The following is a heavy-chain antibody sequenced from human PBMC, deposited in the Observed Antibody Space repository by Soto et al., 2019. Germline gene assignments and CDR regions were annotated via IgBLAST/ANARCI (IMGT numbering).Heavy chain of an antibody. CDR2: IIPILGIT. CDR1: GGTFSSYT. J-gene: IGHJ3*02. CDR3: ARPAYVGDGAFDI. D-gene: IGHD4-17*01. V-gene: IGHV1-69*02. Sequence: SVKVSCKASGGTFSSYTISWVRQAPGQGLEWMGRIIPILGITNYAQKFQGRVTITADTSTSTAYMELRSLRSDDTAVYYCARPAYVGDGAFDIWGQGTMVTVSS.